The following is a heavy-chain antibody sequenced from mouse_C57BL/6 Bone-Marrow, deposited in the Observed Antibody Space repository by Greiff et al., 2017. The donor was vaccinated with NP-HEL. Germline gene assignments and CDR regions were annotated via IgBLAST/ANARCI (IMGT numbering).Heavy chain of an antibody. D-gene: IGHD1-1*01. CDR2: IYPGNSDT. J-gene: IGHJ4*01. V-gene: IGHV1-5*01. CDR1: GYTFTSYW. CDR3: TRELITTVVADYYAMDY. Sequence: DVKLQESGTVLARPGASVKMSCKTSGYTFTSYWMHWVKQRPGQGLEWIGAIYPGNSDTSYNQKFKGKAKLTAVTSASTAYMELSSLTNEDSAVYYCTRELITTVVADYYAMDYWGQGTSVTVSS.